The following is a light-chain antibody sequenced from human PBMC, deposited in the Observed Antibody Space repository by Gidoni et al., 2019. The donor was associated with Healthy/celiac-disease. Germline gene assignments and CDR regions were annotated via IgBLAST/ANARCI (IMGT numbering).Light chain of an antibody. CDR3: NSRESSGVV. Sequence: SSELTQDPAVSVSLGQTVRITCQGDSLRSYYASWYQQKPGQAPVLVIYGKNNRPSGIPDRFSGSSSGNTASLTITGAQAEDEADYYCNSRESSGVVFGGGTKLTVL. CDR2: GKN. J-gene: IGLJ2*01. V-gene: IGLV3-19*01. CDR1: SLRSYY.